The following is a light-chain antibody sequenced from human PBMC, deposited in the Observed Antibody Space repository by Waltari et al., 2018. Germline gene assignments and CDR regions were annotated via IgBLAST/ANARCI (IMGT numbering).Light chain of an antibody. CDR2: VQN. CDR3: NSRDSSANLMI. V-gene: IGLV3-19*01. CDR1: SLRSSY. Sequence: SSELTQDPAVSVALGQTVRITCQGDSLRSSYAAWYQQKPGQAPVLVIYVQNKRPSRIPDRFSGSNSGTTASLLITGAQAEDEADYYCNSRDSSANLMIFGGGTKLTVL. J-gene: IGLJ2*01.